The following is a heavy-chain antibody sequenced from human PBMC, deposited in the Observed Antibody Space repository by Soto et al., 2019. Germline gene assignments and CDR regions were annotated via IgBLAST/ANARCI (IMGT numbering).Heavy chain of an antibody. CDR3: ARNSHLGDSSLRY. CDR1: GGSISSGDYY. D-gene: IGHD3-16*02. Sequence: QVQLQESGPGLVKPSQTLSLTCTVSGGSISSGDYYWSWIRQHPGKGLEWIGYVRYGGRTYYDPSLKSRVTISVDTSKNEIALNLRSVTAADTAVYHCARNSHLGDSSLRYWGQGTLVTVSS. J-gene: IGHJ4*02. CDR2: VRYGGRT. V-gene: IGHV4-31*03.